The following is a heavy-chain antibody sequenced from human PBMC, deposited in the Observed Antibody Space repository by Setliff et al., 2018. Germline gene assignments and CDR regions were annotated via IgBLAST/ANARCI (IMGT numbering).Heavy chain of an antibody. Sequence: GASVKVSCKASGYTITSYYMHWVRQAPGQGLEWMGIINPSGGSTSYAQKFQGRVTMTRDTSTSTVYMELSSLRSEDTAVYYCARSKYYYDSSGYYREDAFDIWGQGTMVTVSS. J-gene: IGHJ3*02. CDR2: INPSGGST. CDR3: ARSKYYYDSSGYYREDAFDI. V-gene: IGHV1-46*01. D-gene: IGHD3-22*01. CDR1: GYTITSYY.